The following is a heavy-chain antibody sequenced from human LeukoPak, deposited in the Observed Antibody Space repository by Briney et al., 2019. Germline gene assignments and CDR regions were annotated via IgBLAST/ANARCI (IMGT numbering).Heavy chain of an antibody. V-gene: IGHV4-34*01. D-gene: IGHD6-19*01. CDR1: GESFSGYY. Sequence: SETLSLTCAVYGESFSGYYWSWIRQPPGKGLEWLGEINHSGGSNYNPSLKSRVTISVDTSKNQFSLKLRSVTAADTAVYYCARDSGGWSLDYWGQGTLATVSS. CDR3: ARDSGGWSLDY. J-gene: IGHJ4*02. CDR2: INHSGGS.